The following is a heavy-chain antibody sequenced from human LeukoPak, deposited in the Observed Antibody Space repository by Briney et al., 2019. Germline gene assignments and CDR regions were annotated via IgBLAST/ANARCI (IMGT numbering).Heavy chain of an antibody. V-gene: IGHV4-59*08. CDR2: IYYSGRT. CDR3: AGRRVGATERYYYGMDV. Sequence: SDTLSLTCTVAGGSIRSYYWSWIRQPPGKGLQWIGYIYYSGRTNYNPSLKSRVTISVDTSKNQFSLKLSSVTGADTAVYYCAGRRVGATERYYYGMDVWGQGTTVTVYS. D-gene: IGHD1-26*01. J-gene: IGHJ6*02. CDR1: GGSIRSYY.